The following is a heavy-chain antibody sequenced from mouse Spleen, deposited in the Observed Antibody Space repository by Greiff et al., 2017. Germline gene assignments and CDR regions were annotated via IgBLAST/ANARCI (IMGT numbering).Heavy chain of an antibody. D-gene: IGHD1-1*02. V-gene: IGHV5-17*02. CDR2: ISSGSSTI. CDR3: ARRGYYGSYYYAMDY. Sequence: EVQRVESGGGLVQPGGSRKLSCAASGFTFSSFGMHWVRQAPEKGLEWVAYISSGSSTIYYADTVKGRFTISRDNPKNTLFLQMTSLRSEDTAMYYCARRGYYGSYYYAMDYWGQGTSVTVSS. J-gene: IGHJ4*01. CDR1: GFTFSSFG.